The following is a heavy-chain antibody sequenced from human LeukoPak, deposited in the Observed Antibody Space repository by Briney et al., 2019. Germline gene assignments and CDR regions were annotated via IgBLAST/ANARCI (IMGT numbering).Heavy chain of an antibody. V-gene: IGHV3-21*01. CDR3: ARDGPNYYDSSGVFDY. Sequence: PGGSLRLSCAASGFTFSSYSMNWVRQAPGKGLEWVSSISSSSSYIYYADSVKGRFTISRDNAKNSLYLQMNSLRAEDTAVYYCARDGPNYYDSSGVFDYWGQETLVTVSS. CDR1: GFTFSSYS. D-gene: IGHD3-22*01. CDR2: ISSSSSYI. J-gene: IGHJ4*02.